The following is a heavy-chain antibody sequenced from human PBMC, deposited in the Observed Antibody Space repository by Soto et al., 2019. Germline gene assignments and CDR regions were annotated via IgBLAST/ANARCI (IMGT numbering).Heavy chain of an antibody. CDR3: ARGDRRYCSSTSCYLSGY. Sequence: GGSLRLSCAASGFTFSSYAMHWVRKAPGKGLEWVAVISYDGSNKYYADSVKGRFTISRNNSKNTLYLQMNSLRAEDTAVYYCARGDRRYCSSTSCYLSGYWGQGTLVTVSS. D-gene: IGHD2-2*01. J-gene: IGHJ4*02. CDR1: GFTFSSYA. CDR2: ISYDGSNK. V-gene: IGHV3-30-3*01.